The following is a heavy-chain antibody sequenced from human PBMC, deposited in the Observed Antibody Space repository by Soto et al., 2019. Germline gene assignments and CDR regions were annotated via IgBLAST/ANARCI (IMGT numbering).Heavy chain of an antibody. J-gene: IGHJ4*02. Sequence: QVQLVQSGAEVKKPGASVKVSCKASGYTFTSYAMHWVRQAPGQRLEWMGWINAGNGNTKYSQKFQGRVTITRDTSARTAYMELSSLRSEDTAVYYCARAPTYYYDSSGYSHFDYWGQGTLVTVSS. CDR1: GYTFTSYA. CDR3: ARAPTYYYDSSGYSHFDY. D-gene: IGHD3-22*01. CDR2: INAGNGNT. V-gene: IGHV1-3*01.